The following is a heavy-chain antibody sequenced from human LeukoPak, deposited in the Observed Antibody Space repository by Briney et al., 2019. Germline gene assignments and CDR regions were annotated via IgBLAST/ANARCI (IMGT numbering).Heavy chain of an antibody. CDR1: GFTFSSYG. CDR2: IRYDGSNK. J-gene: IGHJ4*02. CDR3: ARDWGRGIAAAAAFDY. D-gene: IGHD6-13*01. V-gene: IGHV3-30*02. Sequence: GGSLRLSCAASGFTFSSYGMHWVRQAPGKGLEWVAFIRYDGSNKYYADSVKGRFTISGDNSKNTLYLQMNSLRAEDTAVYYCARDWGRGIAAAAAFDYWGQGTLVTVSS.